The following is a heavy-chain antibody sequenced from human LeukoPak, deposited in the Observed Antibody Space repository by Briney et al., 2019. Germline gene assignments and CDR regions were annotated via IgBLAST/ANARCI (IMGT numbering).Heavy chain of an antibody. CDR3: AADISEAGEGEIDY. D-gene: IGHD3-16*01. Sequence: GGSLRLSCAASGFTLSTYAMNWVRQAPGKGLEWVSGISAGGGSTYYADSVKGRFTISRDNSKNTLYLQMNSLKTEDTAVYYCAADISEAGEGEIDYWGQGALVTVS. CDR1: GFTLSTYA. V-gene: IGHV3-23*01. J-gene: IGHJ4*02. CDR2: ISAGGGST.